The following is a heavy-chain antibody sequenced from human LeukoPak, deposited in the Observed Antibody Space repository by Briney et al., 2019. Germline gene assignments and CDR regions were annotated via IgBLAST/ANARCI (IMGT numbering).Heavy chain of an antibody. CDR2: IYTSGST. J-gene: IGHJ4*02. V-gene: IGHV4-61*02. D-gene: IGHD1-26*01. Sequence: SETLSLTCTVSGGSISSGSYYWSWIRQPAGKGLEWIGRIYTSGSTNYNPSLKSRVTISVDTSKNQFSLKLSSVTAADTAVYYCASTTVYSGSYYGYFDYWGQGTLVTVSS. CDR1: GGSISSGSYY. CDR3: ASTTVYSGSYYGYFDY.